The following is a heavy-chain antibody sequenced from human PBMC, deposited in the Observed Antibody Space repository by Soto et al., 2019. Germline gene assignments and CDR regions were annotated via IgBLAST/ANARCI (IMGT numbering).Heavy chain of an antibody. CDR1: GFTFSSYW. CDR3: ARDGHYGSGYRVYYYYYYMDV. J-gene: IGHJ6*03. D-gene: IGHD3-10*01. Sequence: PGGSLRLSCAASGFTFSSYWMHWVRQAPGKGLVWVSRINSDGSSTSYADSVKGRFTISRDNAKNTLYLQMNSLRAEDTAVYYCARDGHYGSGYRVYYYYYYMDVWGKGTTVTVSS. V-gene: IGHV3-74*01. CDR2: INSDGSST.